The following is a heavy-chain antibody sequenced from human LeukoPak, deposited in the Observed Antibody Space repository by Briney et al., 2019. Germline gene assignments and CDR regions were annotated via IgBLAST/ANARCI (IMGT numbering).Heavy chain of an antibody. CDR1: GFTFSRFS. CDR2: VRDDGSSQ. Sequence: GGSLRLSCAASGFTFSRFSMNWVREAPGKGLDWVAFVRDDGSSQNYAATVRGRFTTSRDNSKNSLYLQMNSLRAEDTAVYYCARDVRIAVAGIPNFDYWGQGTLVTVSS. J-gene: IGHJ4*02. CDR3: ARDVRIAVAGIPNFDY. D-gene: IGHD6-19*01. V-gene: IGHV3-30*02.